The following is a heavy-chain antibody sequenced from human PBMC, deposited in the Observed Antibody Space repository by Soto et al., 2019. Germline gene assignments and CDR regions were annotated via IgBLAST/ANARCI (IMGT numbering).Heavy chain of an antibody. Sequence: QLQLQESGPGLVKPSETLSLTCTVSGSSISSSSYDWGWIRQPPGKGLEWIGSIYYSGSTYYNPSLKSRVTISVDTSKNQFSLKLSSVTAADTAVYYCARRRAPVTTDDSYYFDYWGQGTLVTVSS. CDR3: ARRRAPVTTDDSYYFDY. J-gene: IGHJ4*02. V-gene: IGHV4-39*01. CDR1: GSSISSSSYD. CDR2: IYYSGST. D-gene: IGHD4-17*01.